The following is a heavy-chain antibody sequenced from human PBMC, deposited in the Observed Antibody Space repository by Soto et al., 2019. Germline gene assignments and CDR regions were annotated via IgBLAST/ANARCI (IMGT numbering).Heavy chain of an antibody. J-gene: IGHJ6*02. V-gene: IGHV4-39*01. Sequence: SETLSLTCTVSGGSISSSSYYWGWIRQPPGKGLEWIGSIYYSGSTYYNPSLKSRVTISVDASKNQFSLKLSSVTAADTAVYYCARSYDSSGYYGDYCYGMDVWGQGTTVTVSS. CDR1: GGSISSSSYY. D-gene: IGHD3-22*01. CDR2: IYYSGST. CDR3: ARSYDSSGYYGDYCYGMDV.